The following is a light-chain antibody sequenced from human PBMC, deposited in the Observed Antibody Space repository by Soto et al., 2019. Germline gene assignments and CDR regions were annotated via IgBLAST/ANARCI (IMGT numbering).Light chain of an antibody. V-gene: IGLV2-8*01. CDR2: EVS. CDR1: SSDVGGYNF. Sequence: QSVLTQPPSAPGSPGQSVTISCTGTSSDVGGYNFVSWYQQHPGKAPKLMIYEVSERPSGVPDRFSGSKSGNTASLTVSGLQAEDEADYYCSSYAGSNIVVFGGGTKVTVL. J-gene: IGLJ2*01. CDR3: SSYAGSNIVV.